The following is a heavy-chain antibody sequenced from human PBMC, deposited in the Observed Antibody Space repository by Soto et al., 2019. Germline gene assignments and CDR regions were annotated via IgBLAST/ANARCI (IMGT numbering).Heavy chain of an antibody. J-gene: IGHJ4*02. Sequence: QVQLQESGPGLVKPSQTLSLTCTVSGGSISSGDYYWSWIRQPPGKGLEWIGYIYYSGSTYYNPSLTSRLTISVDTSKNQSPLKLSSVTAADTAVYYCASSRYGYIVYDYWGQGTLVTVSS. CDR2: IYYSGST. D-gene: IGHD5-18*01. V-gene: IGHV4-30-4*01. CDR3: ASSRYGYIVYDY. CDR1: GGSISSGDYY.